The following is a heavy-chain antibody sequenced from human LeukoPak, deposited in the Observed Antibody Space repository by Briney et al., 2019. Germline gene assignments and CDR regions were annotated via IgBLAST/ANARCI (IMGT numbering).Heavy chain of an antibody. Sequence: SGGSLRLSCAASGFTFSSYAMSWVRQAPGKGLEWVSAISGSGGSTYYADSVKGRFTISRDNSKNTLYLQMNSLRAEDTAVYYCAKDGGYRDHFDYWGQGTLVTVSS. CDR3: AKDGGYRDHFDY. V-gene: IGHV3-23*01. CDR1: GFTFSSYA. J-gene: IGHJ4*02. CDR2: ISGSGGST. D-gene: IGHD1-26*01.